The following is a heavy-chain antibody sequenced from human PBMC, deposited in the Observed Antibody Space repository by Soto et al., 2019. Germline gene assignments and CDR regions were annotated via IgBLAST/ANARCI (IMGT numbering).Heavy chain of an antibody. CDR2: INGHNGKT. Sequence: QVHLVQSGAEVKKPGASVKVSCKASGYTFNDYGITWVRQAPGQGLEWMGWINGHNGKTIYGQNPQGRVTMXTXSXSSTGYREVRSLRSDDTAVYYCARDLAWGSGRDVVSEDWLDPWGQGTLVTVSS. CDR3: ARDLAWGSGRDVVSEDWLDP. CDR1: GYTFNDYG. J-gene: IGHJ5*02. D-gene: IGHD3-10*01. V-gene: IGHV1-18*01.